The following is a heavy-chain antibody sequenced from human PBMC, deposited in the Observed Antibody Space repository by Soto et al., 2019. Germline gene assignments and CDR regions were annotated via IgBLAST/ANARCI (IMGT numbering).Heavy chain of an antibody. Sequence: PGGSLRLSCAASGFTFSSYSMNWVRHAPGKGLEWVSSISSSSSYIYYADSVKGRFTISRDNAKNSLYLQMNSLRAEDTAVYYCAGGITIFGVGSMDVWGQGTTVTVSS. D-gene: IGHD3-3*01. J-gene: IGHJ6*02. CDR3: AGGITIFGVGSMDV. CDR2: ISSSSSYI. V-gene: IGHV3-21*01. CDR1: GFTFSSYS.